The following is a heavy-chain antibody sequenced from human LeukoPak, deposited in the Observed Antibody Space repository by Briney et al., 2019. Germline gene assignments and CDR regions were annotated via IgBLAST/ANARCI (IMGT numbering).Heavy chain of an antibody. Sequence: GSSVKLSSKASGDTFISYAISWGRQAPGHGLEWMGRIIPIFGTANYAQKFQGRVTITTDESTSTAYMELSSLRSEDTAVYYCARDTAMVNYYYYYMDVWGKGTTVTVSS. CDR1: GDTFISYA. V-gene: IGHV1-69*05. CDR2: IIPIFGTA. D-gene: IGHD5-18*01. J-gene: IGHJ6*03. CDR3: ARDTAMVNYYYYYMDV.